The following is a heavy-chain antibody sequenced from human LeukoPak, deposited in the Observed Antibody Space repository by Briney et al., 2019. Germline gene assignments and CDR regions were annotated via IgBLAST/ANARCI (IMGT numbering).Heavy chain of an antibody. Sequence: GGSLRLSCAASGFTFSTYAMTWVRQAPGKGLEWVSSITASGGSTYYADSVKGRFTISRDNSENTVFLQMDSLRAEDTAVYYCARCRPDSSGSADYWGQGTLVTVSP. CDR1: GFTFSTYA. J-gene: IGHJ4*02. CDR3: ARCRPDSSGSADY. D-gene: IGHD6-19*01. V-gene: IGHV3-23*01. CDR2: ITASGGST.